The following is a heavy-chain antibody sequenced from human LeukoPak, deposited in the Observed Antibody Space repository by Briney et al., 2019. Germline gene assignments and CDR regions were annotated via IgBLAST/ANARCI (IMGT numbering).Heavy chain of an antibody. V-gene: IGHV3-7*01. CDR3: ARANVPLSYYDFWSGYYGEYYYYYGMDV. J-gene: IGHJ6*02. CDR2: IKQDGSEK. CDR1: GFTFSSYW. D-gene: IGHD3-3*01. Sequence: GGSLRLSCAASGFTFSSYWMSWVRQAPGKGLEWVANIKQDGSEKYYVDSVKGRFTISRDNAKNSLYLQMNSLRAEDTAVYYCARANVPLSYYDFWSGYYGEYYYYYGMDVWGQGTTVTVSS.